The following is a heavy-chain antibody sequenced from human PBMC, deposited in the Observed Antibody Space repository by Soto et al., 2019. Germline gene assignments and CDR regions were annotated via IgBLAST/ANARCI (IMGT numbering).Heavy chain of an antibody. CDR1: GFTFSDYT. D-gene: IGHD6-19*01. CDR2: TSSSGRDK. CDR3: ASSLIAVAGKGRRGAYYFHS. V-gene: IGHV3-21*01. J-gene: IGHJ4*02. Sequence: GGALRLSCAASGFTFSDYTMNWVRKAPGKGLEWVSSTSSSGRDKYYADSVKGRFTISRDNAKNSLYLQMNSLSAEDMAVYYCASSLIAVAGKGRRGAYYFHSCGQGTIVPV.